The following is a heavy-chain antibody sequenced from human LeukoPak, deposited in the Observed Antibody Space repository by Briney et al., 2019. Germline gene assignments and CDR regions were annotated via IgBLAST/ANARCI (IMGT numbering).Heavy chain of an antibody. CDR3: AKDRAGDSSGSFDY. D-gene: IGHD3-22*01. J-gene: IGHJ4*02. Sequence: GGSLRLSCAASGFTFGSYGMHWVRQAPGKGLEWVAVISYDGSNKYYADSVKGRFTISRDNSKNTLYLQMNSLRAEDTAVYYCAKDRAGDSSGSFDYWGQGTLVTVSS. V-gene: IGHV3-30*18. CDR2: ISYDGSNK. CDR1: GFTFGSYG.